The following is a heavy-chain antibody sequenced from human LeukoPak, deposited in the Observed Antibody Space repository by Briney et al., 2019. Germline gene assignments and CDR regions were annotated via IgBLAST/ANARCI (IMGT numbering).Heavy chain of an antibody. Sequence: SVKVSCKASGGTFSSYAISWVRQAPGQGLEWMGGIIPIFGTANYAQKLQGRVTMTADTSTSTAYMELRSLRSDDTAVYYCAREIYPDKKGKDYWGQGTLVIVSA. CDR2: IIPIFGTA. CDR3: AREIYPDKKGKDY. V-gene: IGHV1-69*06. J-gene: IGHJ4*02. D-gene: IGHD2-2*02. CDR1: GGTFSSYA.